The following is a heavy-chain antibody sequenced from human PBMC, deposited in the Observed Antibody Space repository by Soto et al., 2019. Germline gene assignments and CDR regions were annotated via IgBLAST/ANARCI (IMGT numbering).Heavy chain of an antibody. D-gene: IGHD3-3*02. Sequence: ASVKVSCKTSGDSFNDYYMHWVRQAPGQGLEWMGIINPSGGSTSYAQKFQGRVTMTRDTSTSTVYMELSSLRSEDTAVYYCARDWIAFRRKRADYYFDYWDQGSLVTVSS. V-gene: IGHV1-46*02. CDR1: GDSFNDYY. J-gene: IGHJ4*02. CDR3: ARDWIAFRRKRADYYFDY. CDR2: INPSGGST.